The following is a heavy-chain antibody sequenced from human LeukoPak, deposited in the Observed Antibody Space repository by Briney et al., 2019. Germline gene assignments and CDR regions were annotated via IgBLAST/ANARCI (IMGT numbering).Heavy chain of an antibody. Sequence: GGSLRLSCAASGFTVSSNYMSWVRQAPGKGLEWVSVIYSGGSTYYADSVKGRFTISRDNSKNTLYLQMNSLRAEDTAVYYCARPLSGSYPEGDYWGQGTLVTVSS. CDR2: IYSGGST. CDR1: GFTVSSNY. V-gene: IGHV3-66*04. J-gene: IGHJ4*02. D-gene: IGHD1-26*01. CDR3: ARPLSGSYPEGDY.